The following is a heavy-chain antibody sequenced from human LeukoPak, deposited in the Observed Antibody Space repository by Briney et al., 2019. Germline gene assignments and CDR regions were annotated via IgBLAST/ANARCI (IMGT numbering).Heavy chain of an antibody. J-gene: IGHJ4*02. D-gene: IGHD6-19*01. CDR2: ISGSGGST. CDR1: GFTFSSYA. Sequence: GGSLRLSCAASGFTFSSYAMGWVRQAPGKGLEWVSAISGSGGSTYYADSVKGRFIISRDNSKNTLYLQMYSLRAEDTAVYYCAKDTPDDIAVAAPYFDYWGQGTLVTVSS. V-gene: IGHV3-23*01. CDR3: AKDTPDDIAVAAPYFDY.